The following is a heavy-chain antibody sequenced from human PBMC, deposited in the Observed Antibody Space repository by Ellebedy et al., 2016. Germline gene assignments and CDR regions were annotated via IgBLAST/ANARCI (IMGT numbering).Heavy chain of an antibody. CDR2: ISNDGNDE. Sequence: GESLKISXAASGFTFSRFDIHWVRQAQGKGLEWVAAISNDGNDENYGASVKGRFSISRDNSKNRVYLQMSSLRAEETAVYYCARDDGPAYGTNDYYYYGMDVWGQGTTVTVSS. V-gene: IGHV3-30*03. CDR1: GFTFSRFD. CDR3: ARDDGPAYGTNDYYYYGMDV. D-gene: IGHD1/OR15-1a*01. J-gene: IGHJ6*02.